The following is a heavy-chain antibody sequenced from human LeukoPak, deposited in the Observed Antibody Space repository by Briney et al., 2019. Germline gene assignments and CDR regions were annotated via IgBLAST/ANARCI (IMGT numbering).Heavy chain of an antibody. V-gene: IGHV1-3*03. CDR1: GYTFTSYA. Sequence: ASVKVSCKASGYTFTSYAMHWVRQAPGQRLEWMGWINAGNGNTKYSQEFQGRVTITRDTSANTAYMELSSLRSEDMAVYYCAAGVLRYFDWLPLDYWGQGTLVTVSS. J-gene: IGHJ4*02. CDR3: AAGVLRYFDWLPLDY. CDR2: INAGNGNT. D-gene: IGHD3-9*01.